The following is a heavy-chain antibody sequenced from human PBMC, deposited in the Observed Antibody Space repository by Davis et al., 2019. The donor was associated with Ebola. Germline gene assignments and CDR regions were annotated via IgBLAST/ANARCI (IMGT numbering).Heavy chain of an antibody. J-gene: IGHJ4*02. D-gene: IGHD5-12*01. Sequence: HSQTLSLTCAISGDSVSSGGWNWIRHSPSRGLEWLGRTYYNSKWYNDYAVSVKSRITINPDTSKNQFSLQLNSVTPEDTAVYYCARGWLRSGLDSWGQGTLVTVSS. CDR2: TYYNSKWYN. V-gene: IGHV6-1*01. CDR1: GDSVSSGG. CDR3: ARGWLRSGLDS.